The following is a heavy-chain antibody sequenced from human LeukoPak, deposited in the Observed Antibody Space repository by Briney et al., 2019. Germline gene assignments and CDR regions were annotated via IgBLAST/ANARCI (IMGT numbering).Heavy chain of an antibody. CDR1: GFTFSSYE. CDR2: ISSSGSNI. CDR3: AGQWLVSDY. D-gene: IGHD6-19*01. Sequence: PGGSLRLSCAASGFTFSSYEMNWVRQAPGKGLEWVSYISSSGSNIFYADSVKGRFTVSRDNAKNSLYLQMNGLRAEDTAVYYCAGQWLVSDYWGQGTLVTVSS. J-gene: IGHJ4*02. V-gene: IGHV3-48*03.